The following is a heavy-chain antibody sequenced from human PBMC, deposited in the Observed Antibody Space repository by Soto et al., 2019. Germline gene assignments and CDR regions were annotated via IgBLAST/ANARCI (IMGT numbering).Heavy chain of an antibody. V-gene: IGHV3-23*01. CDR3: ASRGSGSYYDY. CDR1: GFTFSSSA. CDR2: ISGSGGST. J-gene: IGHJ4*02. D-gene: IGHD1-26*01. Sequence: EVQLLESGGGLVQPGGSLRLSCAASGFTFSSSAMRWVRQAPGKGLEWVSAISGSGGSTYYADSVKGRFTISRDNSKNTLYLQMNSLRAEDTAVYYCASRGSGSYYDYWGQGTLVTVSS.